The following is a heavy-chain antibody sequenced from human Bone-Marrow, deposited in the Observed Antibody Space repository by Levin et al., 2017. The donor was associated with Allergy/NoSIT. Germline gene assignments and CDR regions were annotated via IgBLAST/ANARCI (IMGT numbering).Heavy chain of an antibody. J-gene: IGHJ5*02. CDR1: GYTFTGYN. V-gene: IGHV1-2*02. Sequence: ASVKVSCKASGYTFTGYNIHWVRQAPGQGLEWMGWINPNSGGTIYARKFQGRVTLTRDTSINTAYMEMSRLRSDDTAMYYCARDDGIAGEDLWGQGTLVTVSS. D-gene: IGHD6-13*01. CDR2: INPNSGGT. CDR3: ARDDGIAGEDL.